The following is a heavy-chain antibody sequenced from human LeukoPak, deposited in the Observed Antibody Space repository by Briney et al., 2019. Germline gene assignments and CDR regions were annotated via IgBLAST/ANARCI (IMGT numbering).Heavy chain of an antibody. CDR1: GFTFSSYW. CDR3: ARGRTYDFWSGYDYFDY. D-gene: IGHD3-3*01. CDR2: INTDGSST. Sequence: PGGSLRLSCAASGFTFSSYWMHWVRQAPGKGLVWVSRINTDGSSTSYADSVKGRFTISRDSAKNTLYLQMNSLRAEDTAVYYCARGRTYDFWSGYDYFDYWGQGTLVTVSS. J-gene: IGHJ4*02. V-gene: IGHV3-74*01.